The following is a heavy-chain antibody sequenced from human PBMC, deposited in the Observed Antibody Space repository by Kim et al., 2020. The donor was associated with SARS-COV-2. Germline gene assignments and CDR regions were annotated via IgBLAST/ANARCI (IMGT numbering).Heavy chain of an antibody. J-gene: IGHJ4*02. V-gene: IGHV3-23*01. CDR3: AKEGIYHSSGYYHLAVDY. CDR1: GFTFSTYA. Sequence: GGSLRLSCEASGFTFSTYAMSWVRQAPGKGLEWVSTISSSGGTTYYADSVKGRFTISRDNSKNTLYLQMNSLRAEDTAVYYCAKEGIYHSSGYYHLAVDYWGQGTLVTFSS. CDR2: ISSSGGTT. D-gene: IGHD3-22*01.